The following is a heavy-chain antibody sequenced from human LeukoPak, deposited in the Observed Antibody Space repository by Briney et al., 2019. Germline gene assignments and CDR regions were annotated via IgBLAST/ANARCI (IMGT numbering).Heavy chain of an antibody. Sequence: ASVKVSCKASGYTFTNYYMHWVRQAPGQGLEWLGLITPSGGSTWYAQKFQGRVTMTRDMSTSTDYMELSSLRSEDTAVYYCTRISGWSAFDPWGQGTLVTVSS. D-gene: IGHD6-19*01. CDR1: GYTFTNYY. V-gene: IGHV1-46*03. CDR3: TRISGWSAFDP. CDR2: ITPSGGST. J-gene: IGHJ5*02.